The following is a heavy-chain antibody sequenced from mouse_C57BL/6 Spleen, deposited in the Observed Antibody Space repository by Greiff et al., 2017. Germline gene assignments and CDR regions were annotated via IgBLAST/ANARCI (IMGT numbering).Heavy chain of an antibody. CDR3: ARDYYCSTFDY. V-gene: IGHV5-4*01. J-gene: IGHJ2*01. Sequence: EVKLVESGGGLVKPGGSLKLSCAASGFTFSSYALSWVRQTPEKRLEWVATISDGGSYTYYPDNVKGRFTISRDNAKNNLYLQMSHLKSEDTAMYYCARDYYCSTFDYWGQGTTLTVSS. CDR1: GFTFSSYA. D-gene: IGHD1-1*01. CDR2: ISDGGSYT.